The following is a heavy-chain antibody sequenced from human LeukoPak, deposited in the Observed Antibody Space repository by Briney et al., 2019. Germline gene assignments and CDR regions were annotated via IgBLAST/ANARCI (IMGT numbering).Heavy chain of an antibody. CDR2: IIPIFGTA. D-gene: IGHD3-3*01. CDR3: ARNLRFLEWLPLDY. V-gene: IGHV1-69*01. Sequence: SVKVSCKASGGTFSSYAISWVRQAPGQGLEWMGGIIPIFGTANYAQKFQGRVTITADESTSTAYMELSSLRSEDTAVYYCARNLRFLEWLPLDYWGQGTLVTVSS. J-gene: IGHJ4*02. CDR1: GGTFSSYA.